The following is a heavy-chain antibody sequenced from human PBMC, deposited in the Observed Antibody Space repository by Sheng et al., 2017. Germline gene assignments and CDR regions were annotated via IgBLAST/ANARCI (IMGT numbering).Heavy chain of an antibody. V-gene: IGHV1-69*05. CDR3: ARDLAVAGTTGPNAEYFQH. J-gene: IGHJ1*01. CDR2: IIPIFGTA. D-gene: IGHD6-19*01. Sequence: QVQLVQSGAEVKKPGSSVKVSCKASGGTFSSYAISWVRQAPGQGLEWMGGIIPIFGTANYAQKFQGRVTITTDESTSTAYMELSSLRSEDTAVYYCARDLAVAGTTGPNAEYFQHWARAPWSPSPQ. CDR1: GGTFSSYA.